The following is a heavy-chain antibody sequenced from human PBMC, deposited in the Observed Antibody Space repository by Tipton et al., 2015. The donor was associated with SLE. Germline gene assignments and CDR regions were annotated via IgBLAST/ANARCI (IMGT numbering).Heavy chain of an antibody. V-gene: IGHV4-59*01. CDR3: AGYYNYMDV. CDR1: GGSIRSYY. Sequence: TLSLTCTVSGGSIRSYYWSWIRQPPGKRLEWIGYIDYTRGMKYHPSLESRVTMSLDMSKNQFSLKLSSVTAADTAVYYCAGYYNYMDVWGKGTTVTVSS. J-gene: IGHJ6*03. D-gene: IGHD3-10*01. CDR2: IDYTRGM.